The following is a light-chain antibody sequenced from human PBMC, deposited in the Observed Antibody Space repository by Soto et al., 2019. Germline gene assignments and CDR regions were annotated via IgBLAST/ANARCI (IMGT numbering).Light chain of an antibody. Sequence: EIVLTQSPGTLSLSPGERATLSCRASQSVSSNYLAWYQQKPGQAPRVLVYGASSRATGIPDRFSGSGSGTDFTLTSSRLEPEDFAVYYCQQYGSSVTFGQGTKVEIK. J-gene: IGKJ1*01. V-gene: IGKV3-20*01. CDR1: QSVSSNY. CDR2: GAS. CDR3: QQYGSSVT.